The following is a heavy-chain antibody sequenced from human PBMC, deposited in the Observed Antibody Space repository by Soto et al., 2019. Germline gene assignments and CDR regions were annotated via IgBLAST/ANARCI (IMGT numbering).Heavy chain of an antibody. V-gene: IGHV3-7*05. CDR3: ARGNLAAAGILDY. CDR2: IKQDETEK. CDR1: GFTFSSHW. J-gene: IGHJ4*02. D-gene: IGHD6-13*01. Sequence: GGSLRLSCAASGFTFSSHWMNWVRQAPGKGLEWVANIKQDETEKTYVDSVKGRFTISRDNAKNSLILQMSSLRAEDTAVYYCARGNLAAAGILDYWGQGALVTVSS.